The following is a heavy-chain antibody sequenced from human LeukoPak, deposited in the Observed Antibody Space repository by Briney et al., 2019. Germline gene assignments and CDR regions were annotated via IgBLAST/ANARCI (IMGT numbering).Heavy chain of an antibody. CDR2: IKQDGSEK. V-gene: IGHV3-7*03. CDR3: ATSTAAAGTD. Sequence: GGSLRLSCAASGFTVNSNYVSWVRQAPGKGLKWVANIKQDGSEKYYVDSVKGRFTISRDNAQNSLYLQMNSLRAEDTAIYYCATSTAAAGTDWGQGTLVTVSS. D-gene: IGHD6-13*01. J-gene: IGHJ4*02. CDR1: GFTVNSNY.